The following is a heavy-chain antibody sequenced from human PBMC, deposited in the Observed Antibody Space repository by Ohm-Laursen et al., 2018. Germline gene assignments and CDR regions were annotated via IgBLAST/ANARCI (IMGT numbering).Heavy chain of an antibody. V-gene: IGHV3-48*03. CDR1: GFTFSSYE. CDR3: ARETPYYDFWSGEDDAFDI. CDR2: ISSSGSTI. D-gene: IGHD3-3*01. Sequence: GSLRLSCAASGFTFSSYEMNWVRQAPGKGLEWVSYISSSGSTIYYADSVKGRFTISRDNAKNSLYLQMNSLRAEDTAVYYCARETPYYDFWSGEDDAFDIWGQGTMVTVSS. J-gene: IGHJ3*02.